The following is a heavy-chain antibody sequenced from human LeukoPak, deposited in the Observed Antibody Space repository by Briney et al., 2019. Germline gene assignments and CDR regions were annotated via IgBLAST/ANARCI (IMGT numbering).Heavy chain of an antibody. CDR3: ARDHRLLWFGELLSQQFDP. CDR2: IYYSGST. D-gene: IGHD3-10*01. Sequence: SETLSLTCTVSGGSISSSSYYWGWIRQPPGKGLEWIGSIYYSGSTYYNPSLKSRVTISVDKSKNQFSLKLSSVTAADTAVYYCARDHRLLWFGELLSQQFDPWGQGTLVTVSS. CDR1: GGSISSSSYY. V-gene: IGHV4-39*07. J-gene: IGHJ5*02.